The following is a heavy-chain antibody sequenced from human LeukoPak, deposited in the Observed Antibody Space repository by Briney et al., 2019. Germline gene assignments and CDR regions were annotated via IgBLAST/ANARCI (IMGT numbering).Heavy chain of an antibody. CDR2: IYSGGST. Sequence: SGGSLRLSCAASGFTFSNYWMHWVRQAPGKGLEWVSVIYSGGSTYYADSVKGRFTISRDNSKNTLYLQMNSLRAEDTAVYYCARYGVRGLNWFDPWGQGTLVTVSS. J-gene: IGHJ5*02. CDR1: GFTFSNYW. CDR3: ARYGVRGLNWFDP. D-gene: IGHD3-10*01. V-gene: IGHV3-66*01.